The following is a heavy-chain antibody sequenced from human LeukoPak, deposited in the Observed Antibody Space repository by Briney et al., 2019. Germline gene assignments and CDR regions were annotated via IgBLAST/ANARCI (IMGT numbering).Heavy chain of an antibody. V-gene: IGHV3-23*01. CDR2: ISGSGGST. CDR3: AKDTRAGSVVVVAATDY. D-gene: IGHD2-15*01. J-gene: IGHJ4*02. Sequence: GGSLRLSCAASGFTFSSYAMSWVRQAPGKGLEWVSSISGSGGSTSYADSVKGRFTISRDNSKNTLYLQMNSLRAEDTAVYYCAKDTRAGSVVVVAATDYWGQGTLVTVSS. CDR1: GFTFSSYA.